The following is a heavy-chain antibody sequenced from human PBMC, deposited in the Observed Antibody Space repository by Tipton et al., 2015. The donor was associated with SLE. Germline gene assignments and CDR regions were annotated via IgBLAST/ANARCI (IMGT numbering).Heavy chain of an antibody. CDR3: ARDRGGTYFFDF. J-gene: IGHJ4*02. CDR2: IYYSGTT. D-gene: IGHD2-15*01. Sequence: TLSLTCAVYGGSFSGYHWSWIRQSPGKGLEWIASIYYSGTTYYNPPLKSRVTISVDTPKNQFSLKPSSVTAADTAVYYCARDRGGTYFFDFWGQGTLVTVSS. CDR1: GGSFSGYH. V-gene: IGHV4-34*01.